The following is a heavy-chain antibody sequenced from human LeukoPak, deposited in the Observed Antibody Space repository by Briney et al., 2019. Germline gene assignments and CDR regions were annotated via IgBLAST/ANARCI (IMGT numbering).Heavy chain of an antibody. V-gene: IGHV5-51*01. CDR2: IYPSDSDT. Sequence: GESLKISCKTSEYNFATYWIGWVRQMPGKGLEWMGIIYPSDSDTRYSPSFQGQVTISADESINTAYLQWSSLKASDTAIYYCARRDRGAFSPTYWGQGTLVTVSS. J-gene: IGHJ4*02. CDR1: EYNFATYW. D-gene: IGHD3-10*01. CDR3: ARRDRGAFSPTY.